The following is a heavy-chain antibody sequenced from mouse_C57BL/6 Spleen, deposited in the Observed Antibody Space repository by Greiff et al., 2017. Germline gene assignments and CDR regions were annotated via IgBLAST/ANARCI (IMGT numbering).Heavy chain of an antibody. CDR2: INYVGSST. CDR1: GFTFSDYY. D-gene: IGHD1-1*01. Sequence: EVKLMESEGGLVQPGSSMKLSCTASGFTFSDYYMAWVRQVPEKGLEWVANINYVGSSTYYLDSLKSRFILSRDNAKNILYLQMSSLKAEDTATYYCARDGSNYAMDYWGQGTSVTVSS. V-gene: IGHV5-16*01. J-gene: IGHJ4*01. CDR3: ARDGSNYAMDY.